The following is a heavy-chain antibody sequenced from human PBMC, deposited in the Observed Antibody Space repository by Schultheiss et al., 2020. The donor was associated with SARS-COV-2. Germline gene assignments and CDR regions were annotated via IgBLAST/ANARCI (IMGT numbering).Heavy chain of an antibody. CDR3: AREYQATYYYYYGMDV. CDR2: IIPIFGTA. Sequence: SVKVSCKASGGTFSSYAISWVRQAPGQGLEWMGGIIPIFGTANYAQKFQGRVTITADESTSTAYMELSSLRSEDTAVYYCAREYQATYYYYYGMDVWGQGTTVTVSS. D-gene: IGHD2-2*01. CDR1: GGTFSSYA. V-gene: IGHV1-69*13. J-gene: IGHJ6*02.